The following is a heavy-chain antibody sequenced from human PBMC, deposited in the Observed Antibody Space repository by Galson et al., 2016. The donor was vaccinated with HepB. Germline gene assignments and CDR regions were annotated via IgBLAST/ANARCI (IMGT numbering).Heavy chain of an antibody. CDR2: INNGGGTT. CDR1: GFSIQMYA. Sequence: SLRLSCAASGFSIQMYAINWVRQAPGKGLEWVSSINNGGGTTRYGDFVQGRFTSSRDTSKNMVLLDMNRLRAEDTALYFCVKDAGRSGRQYFFDSWGQGTVVTV. V-gene: IGHV3-23*01. J-gene: IGHJ4*02. CDR3: VKDAGRSGRQYFFDS. D-gene: IGHD3-10*01.